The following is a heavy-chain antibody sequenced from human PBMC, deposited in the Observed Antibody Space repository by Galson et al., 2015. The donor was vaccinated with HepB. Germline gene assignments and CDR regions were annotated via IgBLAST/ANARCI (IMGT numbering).Heavy chain of an antibody. D-gene: IGHD6-13*01. J-gene: IGHJ4*02. V-gene: IGHV3-74*01. CDR2: INRDGSSI. Sequence: SLRLSCAASGFSFRSNWMHWVRQAPGKGLVWVSCINRDGSSINYADSVKGRFTISRDNAKNTLYLQMNSLRAEDTAVYYCVRVYSIFRYFDYWGQGTLVTVSS. CDR1: GFSFRSNW. CDR3: VRVYSIFRYFDY.